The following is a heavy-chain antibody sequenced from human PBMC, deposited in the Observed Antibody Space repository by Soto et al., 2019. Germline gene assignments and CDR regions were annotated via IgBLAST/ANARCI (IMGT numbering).Heavy chain of an antibody. V-gene: IGHV4-39*01. CDR1: GGSISSSSYY. CDR3: AGGIISCRFDY. J-gene: IGHJ4*02. CDR2: IYYSGSA. D-gene: IGHD3-16*01. Sequence: PSETLSLTCTVSGGSISSSSYYWGWIRQPPGKGLEWIGTIYYSGSAYYNPSLKSRVTISVDTSKNQFSLKLSSVTAADTAVYYCAGGIISCRFDYWAQGTLVTVSS.